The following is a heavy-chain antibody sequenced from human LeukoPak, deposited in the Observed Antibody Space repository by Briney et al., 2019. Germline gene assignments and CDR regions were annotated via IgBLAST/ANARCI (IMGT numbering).Heavy chain of an antibody. Sequence: GGSLRLSCAASGFTFTSYAMNWVRQAPGKGLEWVSVISASGATTDYADSVKGRFTISRDNSKNTLYLQMNSLRAEDTAVYYCARDQEEVMDYWGQGTLVTVSS. CDR3: ARDQEEVMDY. CDR1: GFTFTSYA. J-gene: IGHJ4*02. V-gene: IGHV3-23*01. CDR2: ISASGATT.